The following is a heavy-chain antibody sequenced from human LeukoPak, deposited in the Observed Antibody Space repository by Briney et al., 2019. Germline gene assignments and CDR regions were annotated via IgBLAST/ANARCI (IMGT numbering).Heavy chain of an antibody. Sequence: SVKVSCKASGGTFSSYAISWVRQAPGQGLEWMGGIIPIFGTANYAQKFQGRVTITADESTSTAYMELSSLRSEDTAVYYCARGAQQQLVNYYYYYMDVWGKGTTVTVSS. CDR2: IIPIFGTA. D-gene: IGHD6-13*01. CDR3: ARGAQQQLVNYYYYYMDV. J-gene: IGHJ6*03. V-gene: IGHV1-69*13. CDR1: GGTFSSYA.